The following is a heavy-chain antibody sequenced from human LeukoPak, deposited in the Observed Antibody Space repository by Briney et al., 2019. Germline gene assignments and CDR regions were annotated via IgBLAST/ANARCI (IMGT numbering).Heavy chain of an antibody. J-gene: IGHJ5*02. CDR2: IKHDGNEK. CDR1: GFTFSDHW. Sequence: GGSLRLSCAASGFTFSDHWMAWVRQAPGKGLEWVANIKHDGNEKHYVGSVKGRFTISRDNAETSLFLQMSNLRAEDTAVYYCARDPDPTVAGGRPRADNWFDPWGQGTLVTVSS. CDR3: ARDPDPTVAGGRPRADNWFDP. D-gene: IGHD6-19*01. V-gene: IGHV3-7*01.